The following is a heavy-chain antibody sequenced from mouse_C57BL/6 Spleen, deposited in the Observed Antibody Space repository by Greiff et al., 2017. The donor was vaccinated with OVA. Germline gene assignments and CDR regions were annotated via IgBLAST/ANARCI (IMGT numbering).Heavy chain of an antibody. CDR1: GYTFTDYY. D-gene: IGHD1-1*02. J-gene: IGHJ4*01. CDR2: INPNNGGT. Sequence: EVQLQQSGPELVKPGASVKISCKASGYTFTDYYMNWVKQSHGKSLEWIGDINPNNGGTSYNQKFKGKATLTVDKSSSTAYMELRSLTSEDSAVYYCARRTYGAYAMDYWGQGTSVTVSS. CDR3: ARRTYGAYAMDY. V-gene: IGHV1-26*01.